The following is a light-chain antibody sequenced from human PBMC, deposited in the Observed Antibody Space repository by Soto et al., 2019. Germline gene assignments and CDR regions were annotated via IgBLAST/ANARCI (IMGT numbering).Light chain of an antibody. Sequence: DIVMTQSPDSLAVSLGERATINCKSSQSVLYSSNNKNYLAWYQQKPGQPPKLLIYLASIRESGVPDRFSGSGSGTDFTLTISSLHPEDVAVYYCQQYYSTPPYTFGQGTKLEIK. CDR1: QSVLYSSNNKNY. J-gene: IGKJ2*01. CDR3: QQYYSTPPYT. CDR2: LAS. V-gene: IGKV4-1*01.